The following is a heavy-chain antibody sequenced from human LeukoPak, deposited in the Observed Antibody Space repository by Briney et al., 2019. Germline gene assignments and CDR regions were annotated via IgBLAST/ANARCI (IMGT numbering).Heavy chain of an antibody. D-gene: IGHD3-22*01. CDR3: ATVPQYDSSGYFDY. CDR2: FDPEDGET. Sequence: APGKGXXXXGGFDPEDGETIYAQKFQGRVTMTEDTSTDTAYMELSSLRSEDTAVYYCATVPQYDSSGYFDYWGQGTLVTVSS. J-gene: IGHJ4*02. V-gene: IGHV1-24*01.